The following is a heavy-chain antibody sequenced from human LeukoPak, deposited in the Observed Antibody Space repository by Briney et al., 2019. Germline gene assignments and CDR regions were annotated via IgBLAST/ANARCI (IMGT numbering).Heavy chain of an antibody. CDR1: GFTFSTYW. D-gene: IGHD2-2*01. CDR3: ARQVIPDNSLDI. V-gene: IGHV3-74*01. Sequence: GGSLRLSCAASGFTFSTYWMHWVRLAPGKGLEWVSRLSTDGTTTVYADSVKGRFTNSRDNVKNIMYLQLSSLRDEDTAVYYCARQVIPDNSLDIWGPGTTVTVSS. J-gene: IGHJ3*02. CDR2: LSTDGTTT.